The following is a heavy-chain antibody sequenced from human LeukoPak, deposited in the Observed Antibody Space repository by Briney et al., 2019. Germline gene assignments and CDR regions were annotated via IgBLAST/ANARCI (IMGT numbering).Heavy chain of an antibody. Sequence: PPGGSLRLSCAASGFTVSSNYMSWVRQAPGKGLVWVSRINSDGSSTSYADSVKGRFTISRDNAKNTLYLQMNSLRAEDTAVYYCARSTIFGVVIPHYGMDVWGQGTTVTVSS. CDR3: ARSTIFGVVIPHYGMDV. CDR1: GFTVSSNY. V-gene: IGHV3-74*01. CDR2: INSDGSST. J-gene: IGHJ6*02. D-gene: IGHD3-3*01.